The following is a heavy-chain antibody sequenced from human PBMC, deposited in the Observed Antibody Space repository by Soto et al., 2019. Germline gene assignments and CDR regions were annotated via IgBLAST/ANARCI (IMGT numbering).Heavy chain of an antibody. D-gene: IGHD3-3*01. V-gene: IGHV4-34*01. CDR2: INHSGST. CDR1: DGTFRGYY. CDR3: ARGRRYYDFWSGYFTAFDI. Sequence: SETLSLTCAVDDGTFRGYYWSWIRQPPGKGLEWIGEINHSGSTNYNPSLKSRVTISVDTSKNQFSLKLSSVTAANTAVYYCARGRRYYDFWSGYFTAFDIWVKGTMVPVS. J-gene: IGHJ3*02.